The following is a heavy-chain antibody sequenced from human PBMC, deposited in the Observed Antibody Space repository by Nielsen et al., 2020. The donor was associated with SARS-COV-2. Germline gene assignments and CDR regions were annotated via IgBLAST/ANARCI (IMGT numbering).Heavy chain of an antibody. CDR3: AKVEEAVAGKHYYYYMDV. CDR1: GFTFSSYA. CDR2: ISGSGGST. Sequence: GESLKISCAASGFTFSSYAMSWVRQAPGKGLEWVSAISGSGGSTYSADSVKGRFTISRDNSKNTLYLQMNSLRAEDTAVYYCAKVEEAVAGKHYYYYMDVWGKGTTVTVSS. J-gene: IGHJ6*03. D-gene: IGHD6-19*01. V-gene: IGHV3-23*01.